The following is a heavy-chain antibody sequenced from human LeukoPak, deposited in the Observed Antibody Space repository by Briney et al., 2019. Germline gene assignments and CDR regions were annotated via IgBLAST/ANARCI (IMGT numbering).Heavy chain of an antibody. CDR3: AKSGSSSWDWFDP. CDR1: GFTFNNYA. CDR2: VTGDGLTT. J-gene: IGHJ5*02. Sequence: GGSLRLSCAASGFTFNNYAMNWVRQAPGKGLEWVSIVTGDGLTTNYADSVRGRFTISRDNSKNRVHLQMNSLRAEDTAVYYCAKSGSSSWDWFDPWGQGTLVTVSS. V-gene: IGHV3-23*01. D-gene: IGHD2-2*01.